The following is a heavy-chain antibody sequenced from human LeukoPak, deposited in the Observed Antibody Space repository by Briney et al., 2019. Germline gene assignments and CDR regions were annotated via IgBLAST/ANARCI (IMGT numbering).Heavy chain of an antibody. D-gene: IGHD6-6*01. Sequence: GGSPRLSCAASGFTFSSYAMSWVRQAPGKGLEWVSAISGSGGSTYYADSVKGRFTISRDNSKNTLYLQMNSLRAEDTAVYYCAKGFRYSSSSYFDYWGQGTLVTVSS. CDR3: AKGFRYSSSSYFDY. CDR2: ISGSGGST. CDR1: GFTFSSYA. V-gene: IGHV3-23*01. J-gene: IGHJ4*02.